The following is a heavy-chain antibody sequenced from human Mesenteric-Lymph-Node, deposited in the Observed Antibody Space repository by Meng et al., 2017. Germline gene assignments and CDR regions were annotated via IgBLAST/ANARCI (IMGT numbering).Heavy chain of an antibody. J-gene: IGHJ4*02. Sequence: QGQLVQSGAEVKKPGASVKVSCKASGYTFTSYDVNWVRRATGQGLEWMGWMNPRSANTGYAQKFQGRVTMTSDTSITTGYMELSNLRSEDTAVYYCARGWYSSYYFDYWGQGTLVTVSS. V-gene: IGHV1-8*01. CDR2: MNPRSANT. CDR1: GYTFTSYD. D-gene: IGHD4-11*01. CDR3: ARGWYSSYYFDY.